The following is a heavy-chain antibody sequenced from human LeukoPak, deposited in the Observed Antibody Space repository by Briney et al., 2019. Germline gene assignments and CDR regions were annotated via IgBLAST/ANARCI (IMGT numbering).Heavy chain of an antibody. J-gene: IGHJ6*02. Sequence: PGGSLRLSCAASGFTVSSNYMSWVRQAPGKGLEWVSVIYSGGSTYYADSVKGRFTISRDNSKNTLYLQMNSLRAEGTAVYYCARDLIVGATDSYGMDVWGQGTTVTVSS. V-gene: IGHV3-53*01. CDR1: GFTVSSNY. CDR2: IYSGGST. CDR3: ARDLIVGATDSYGMDV. D-gene: IGHD1-26*01.